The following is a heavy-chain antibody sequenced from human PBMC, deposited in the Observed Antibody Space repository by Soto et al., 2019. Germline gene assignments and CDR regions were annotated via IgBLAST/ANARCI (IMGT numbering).Heavy chain of an antibody. J-gene: IGHJ6*03. CDR1: GGSFSGYY. Sequence: QVQPQQWGAGLLKPSETLSLTCAVYGGSFSGYYWSWIRQPPGKGLEWIGEINESGSTKYNPSLKSRVNISVDTTKNQFSLKLSSVTAADQAVYYCARGLILWYGELSRRGDHYSYMDVWGKGTTVTVSS. D-gene: IGHD3-10*01. V-gene: IGHV4-34*01. CDR2: INESGST. CDR3: ARGLILWYGELSRRGDHYSYMDV.